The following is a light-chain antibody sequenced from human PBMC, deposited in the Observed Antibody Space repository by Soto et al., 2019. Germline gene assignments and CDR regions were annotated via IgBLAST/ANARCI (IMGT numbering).Light chain of an antibody. V-gene: IGKV3-11*01. CDR2: DAS. CDR1: QSVSSY. CDR3: QQRSNWSFT. J-gene: IGKJ2*01. Sequence: EIVLTQSPATLSLSPGARATLSCRASQSVSSYLDWYQQKPGQAPRLLIYDASNRATGIPARFSGSGSGTDGPLTISSLEPEDFAVYYCQQRSNWSFTFGQGTKLEIK.